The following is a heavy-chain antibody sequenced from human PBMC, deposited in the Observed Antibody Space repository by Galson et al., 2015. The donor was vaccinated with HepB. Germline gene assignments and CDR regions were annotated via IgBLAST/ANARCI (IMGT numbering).Heavy chain of an antibody. CDR2: ISFDGTNQ. CDR1: GFRFSDYG. CDR3: AKDNPVLSS. Sequence: SLRLSCAASGFRFSDYGMHWVRQAPGTGLEWVAVISFDGTNQYYADSVKGRFTISRDISKNMLFLQMNSLTTEDSGVYYCAKDNPVLSSWGQGTLVTVSS. J-gene: IGHJ4*02. V-gene: IGHV3-30*18.